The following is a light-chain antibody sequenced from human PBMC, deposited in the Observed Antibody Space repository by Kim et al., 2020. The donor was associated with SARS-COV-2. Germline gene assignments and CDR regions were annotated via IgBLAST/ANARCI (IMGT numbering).Light chain of an antibody. V-gene: IGKV3-15*01. Sequence: SPGERVTLSCRASQSVDNKVAWYQQKPGQSPRLLIYDSSTRATGIPGRFSGSGSGTDFTLTISSLQSGDLAVYYCQQYHDWPPWTFGQGTKVDIK. CDR1: QSVDNK. CDR2: DSS. CDR3: QQYHDWPPWT. J-gene: IGKJ1*01.